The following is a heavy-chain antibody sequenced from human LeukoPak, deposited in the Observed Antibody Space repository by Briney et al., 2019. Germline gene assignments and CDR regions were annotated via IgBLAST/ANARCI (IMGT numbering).Heavy chain of an antibody. CDR3: ARGGYQFEH. CDR2: IRSKDYGETT. V-gene: IGHV3-49*05. CDR1: GFTFGNYA. J-gene: IGHJ1*01. Sequence: KPGRSLRLSCTPSGFTFGNYAMSWFRQAPGRGLEWIGVIRSKDYGETTRYAASVKGRFIISRDDSKSIAYLQMDSLETEDTAVYYCARGGYQFEHWGQGTLITVSS. D-gene: IGHD3-16*02.